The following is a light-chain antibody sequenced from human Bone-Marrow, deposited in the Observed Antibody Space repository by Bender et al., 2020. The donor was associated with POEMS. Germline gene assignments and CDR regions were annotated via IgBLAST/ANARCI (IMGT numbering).Light chain of an antibody. CDR1: STDIGSYDR. CDR3: QSYDNSLGGWV. Sequence: QSALTQPPSVSGSLGQSVTITCTGTSTDIGSYDRVSWYQQPPDTAPKVIIYEVSNRPSGVPHRFSASKSGNTASLTISGLQDEDEGDYYCQSYDNSLGGWVFGGGTKLTVL. CDR2: EVS. V-gene: IGLV2-18*02. J-gene: IGLJ3*02.